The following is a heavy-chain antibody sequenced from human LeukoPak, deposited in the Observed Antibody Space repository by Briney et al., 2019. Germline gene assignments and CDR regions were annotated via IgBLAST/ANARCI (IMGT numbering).Heavy chain of an antibody. J-gene: IGHJ6*03. Sequence: SVKVSCKASGGTFSSYSITWVRQAPGQGLERMGGIMPLFNTANYAQQFQGRVTITTDESTSTAYVELSSLRFEDTAMYYCARVDRYHYYLDVWGKGTTVTVSS. CDR2: IMPLFNTA. V-gene: IGHV1-69*05. CDR1: GGTFSSYS. CDR3: ARVDRYHYYLDV.